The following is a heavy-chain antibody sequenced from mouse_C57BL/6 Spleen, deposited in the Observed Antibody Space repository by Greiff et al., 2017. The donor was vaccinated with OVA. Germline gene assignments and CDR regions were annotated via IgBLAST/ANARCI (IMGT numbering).Heavy chain of an antibody. D-gene: IGHD1-1*01. CDR2: IYPGDGDT. V-gene: IGHV1-80*01. Sequence: VQLVESGAELVKPGASVKISCKASGYAFSSYWMNWVKQRPGKGLEWIGQIYPGDGDTNYNGKFKGKATLTADKSSSTAYMQLSSLTSEDSAVYFCARGITTVVATDFDVWGTGTTVTVSS. CDR1: GYAFSSYW. CDR3: ARGITTVVATDFDV. J-gene: IGHJ1*03.